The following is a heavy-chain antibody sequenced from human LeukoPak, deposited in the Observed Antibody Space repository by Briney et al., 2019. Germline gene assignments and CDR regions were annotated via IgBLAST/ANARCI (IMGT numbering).Heavy chain of an antibody. J-gene: IGHJ4*02. D-gene: IGHD2-8*01. Sequence: SETLSLTCTVSGGSISRYFWSWIRQPAGKGLEWIGRIYSSGSTNYSPSLKSRAIMSVDTSKNQFSLKLTSVTAADTAVYYCARDLSNGLTYSPFDYWGQGTLVTVSS. CDR1: GGSISRYF. CDR3: ARDLSNGLTYSPFDY. CDR2: IYSSGST. V-gene: IGHV4-4*07.